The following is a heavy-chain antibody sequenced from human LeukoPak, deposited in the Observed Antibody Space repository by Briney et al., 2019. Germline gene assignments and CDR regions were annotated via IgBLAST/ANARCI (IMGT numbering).Heavy chain of an antibody. CDR1: RFTFSSYG. CDR3: AKDSHVVVPAAMDY. J-gene: IGHJ4*02. CDR2: IRYDGSNK. V-gene: IGHV3-30*02. Sequence: GGSLRLSCVASRFTFSSYGMHWVRQAPGKGLEWVAFIRYDGSNKYYADSVKGRFTISRDNSKNTLYLQMNSLRAEDTAVYYCAKDSHVVVPAAMDYWGQGTLVTVSS. D-gene: IGHD2-2*01.